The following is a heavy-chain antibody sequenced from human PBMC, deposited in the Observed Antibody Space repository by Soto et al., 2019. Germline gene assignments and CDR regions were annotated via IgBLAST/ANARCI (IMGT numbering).Heavy chain of an antibody. V-gene: IGHV3-33*01. Sequence: QVQLVESGGGVVQPGRSLRLSCAASGFTFSSYGMHWVRQAPGKGLEWVAVIWYDGSNKYYADSVKGRFTISRDNSNNTLYLQMNSLRADDTAVYYCARVAYGMDVWGQGTTVPVSS. CDR3: ARVAYGMDV. CDR2: IWYDGSNK. CDR1: GFTFSSYG. J-gene: IGHJ6*02.